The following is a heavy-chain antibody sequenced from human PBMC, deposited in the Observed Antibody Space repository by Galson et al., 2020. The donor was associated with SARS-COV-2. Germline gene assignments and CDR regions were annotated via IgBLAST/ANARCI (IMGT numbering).Heavy chain of an antibody. D-gene: IGHD6-13*01. CDR1: GFTVSSNY. V-gene: IGHV3-66*01. CDR2: LYSGGST. J-gene: IGHJ6*02. Sequence: TGGSLRLSCAASGFTVSSNYMSWVHQAPGKGLEWVSVLYSGGSTYYADSVKGRFTISRDNSKNTLYLQMNSLRAEDTAVYYCAGSIAAAGSRYYYYYGMDVWGQGTTVTVSS. CDR3: AGSIAAAGSRYYYYYGMDV.